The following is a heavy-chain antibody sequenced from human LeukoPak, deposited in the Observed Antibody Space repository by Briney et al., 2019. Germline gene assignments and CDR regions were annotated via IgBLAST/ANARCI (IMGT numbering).Heavy chain of an antibody. J-gene: IGHJ4*02. CDR2: ISGSGGST. CDR3: AKAGYYYDSSGYYISDYFDY. CDR1: GFTFSSYA. D-gene: IGHD3-22*01. V-gene: IGHV3-23*01. Sequence: GGSLRLSCAASGFTFSSYAMSWVRQAPGKGLEWVSAISGSGGSTYYADSVKGRFTISRDNSKNTLYLQMNSLRAEDTAVYYCAKAGYYYDSSGYYISDYFDYWGQETLVTVSS.